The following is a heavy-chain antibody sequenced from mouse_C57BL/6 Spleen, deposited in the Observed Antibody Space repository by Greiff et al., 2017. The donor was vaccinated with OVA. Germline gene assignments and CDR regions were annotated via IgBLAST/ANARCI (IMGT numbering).Heavy chain of an antibody. V-gene: IGHV1-15*01. D-gene: IGHD1-1*01. CDR2: IDPETGGT. Sequence: LQESGAELVRPGASVTLSCKASGYTFTDYEMHWVKQTPVHGLEWIGAIDPETGGTAYNQKFKGKAILTADKSSSTAYMELRSLTSEDSAVYYCTRFGTTVVFDYWGQGTTLTVSS. J-gene: IGHJ2*01. CDR1: GYTFTDYE. CDR3: TRFGTTVVFDY.